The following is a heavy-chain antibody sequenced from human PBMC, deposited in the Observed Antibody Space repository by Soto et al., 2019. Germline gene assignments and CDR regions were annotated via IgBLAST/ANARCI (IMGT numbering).Heavy chain of an antibody. D-gene: IGHD5-12*01. CDR2: IYYSGST. CDR1: GGSISSGGYY. J-gene: IGHJ6*02. Sequence: SSETLSLTCTVSGGSISSGGYYWSWIRQHPGKGLEWIGYIYYSGSTYYNPSLKSRVTISVDTSKNQFSLKLSSVTAADTAVYYCARDLRVMDNSGYGYHYYYGMDVWGQGTTVTVSS. V-gene: IGHV4-31*03. CDR3: ARDLRVMDNSGYGYHYYYGMDV.